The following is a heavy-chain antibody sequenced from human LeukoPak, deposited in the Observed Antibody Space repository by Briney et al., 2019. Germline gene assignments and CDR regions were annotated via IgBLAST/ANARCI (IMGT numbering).Heavy chain of an antibody. V-gene: IGHV4-39*01. J-gene: IGHJ4*02. CDR2: IYYSGST. CDR3: ARLYAFYCSSTSCYYFDY. Sequence: SETLSLTCSVSDDSITMYYWTWIRQPPGKGLEWIGSIYYSGSTYYNPSLKSRVTISVDTSKNQFSLKLSSVTAADTAVYYCARLYAFYCSSTSCYYFDYWGQGTLVTVSS. CDR1: DDSITMYY. D-gene: IGHD2-2*01.